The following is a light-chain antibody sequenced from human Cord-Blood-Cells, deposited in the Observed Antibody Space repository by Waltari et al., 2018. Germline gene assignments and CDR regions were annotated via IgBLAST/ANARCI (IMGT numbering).Light chain of an antibody. CDR2: QDS. CDR3: QAWDSSTHVV. CDR1: KLGDKY. Sequence: SYELTQPPSVSVSPGQTASITCSVDKLGDKYACWYQQKPGQSPVLVIYQDSKRPPGIPERFSGSNSGNTATLTISGTQAMDEADYYCQAWDSSTHVVFGGGTKLTVL. J-gene: IGLJ2*01. V-gene: IGLV3-1*01.